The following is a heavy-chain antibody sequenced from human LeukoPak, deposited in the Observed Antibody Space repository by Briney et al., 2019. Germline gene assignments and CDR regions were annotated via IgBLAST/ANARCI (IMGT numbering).Heavy chain of an antibody. D-gene: IGHD6-19*01. CDR2: ISAYHGNT. J-gene: IGHJ3*02. Sequence: ASVNVSCTASGYTFTSYGISWVRQAPGQGLEWMGWISAYHGNTNYAQTLQGRVTMTTDTSTSTDSMELRSLRSDDTAVYYCAREGGVSVTSDAFDIWGQGTMVTVSS. V-gene: IGHV1-18*01. CDR3: AREGGVSVTSDAFDI. CDR1: GYTFTSYG.